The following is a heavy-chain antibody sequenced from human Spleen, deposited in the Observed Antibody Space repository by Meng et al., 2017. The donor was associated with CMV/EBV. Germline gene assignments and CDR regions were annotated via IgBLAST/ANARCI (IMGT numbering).Heavy chain of an antibody. CDR3: ARDLAMEWYNDY. CDR2: INADGSST. V-gene: IGHV3-74*01. CDR1: GFTFSNHG. D-gene: IGHD3-3*01. Sequence: GGSLRLSCAASGFTFSNHGMHWVRRAPGKGLVWVSLINADGSSTDYADSVKGRFTISRDNARNTLYLQMNNLRGDDTGVYYCARDLAMEWYNDYWGQGTLVTVSS. J-gene: IGHJ4*02.